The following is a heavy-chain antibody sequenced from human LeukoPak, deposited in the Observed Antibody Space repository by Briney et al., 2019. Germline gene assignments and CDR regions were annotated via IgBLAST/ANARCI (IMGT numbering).Heavy chain of an antibody. J-gene: IGHJ4*02. D-gene: IGHD3-22*01. Sequence: GGSLRLPCAASGFTFSSYGMHWVRQAPGKGLEWVAVISYDGSNKYYADSVKGRFTISRDNSKNTLYLQMNSLRAEDTAVYYCAKDRFHYDSSGHPGDYWGQGTLVTVSS. V-gene: IGHV3-30*18. CDR3: AKDRFHYDSSGHPGDY. CDR1: GFTFSSYG. CDR2: ISYDGSNK.